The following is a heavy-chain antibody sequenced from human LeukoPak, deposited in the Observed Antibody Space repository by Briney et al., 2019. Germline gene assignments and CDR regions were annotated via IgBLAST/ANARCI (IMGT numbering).Heavy chain of an antibody. CDR2: IYHSGRT. Sequence: PSETLSLTCTVSGYSISSGYYWGWIRQPPGKGLEWIGSIYHSGRTFYNPSLKSRVTISVDTSKNQFSLKLTSVTAADTAVYYCARDRGFMVRGSRRGYDDYYYYMDVWGKGTTVTISS. CDR3: ARDRGFMVRGSRRGYDDYYYYMDV. V-gene: IGHV4-38-2*02. D-gene: IGHD3-10*01. J-gene: IGHJ6*03. CDR1: GYSISSGYY.